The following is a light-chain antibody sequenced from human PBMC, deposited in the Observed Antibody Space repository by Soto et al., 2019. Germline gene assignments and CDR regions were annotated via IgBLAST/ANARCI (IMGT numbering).Light chain of an antibody. CDR1: QNVYNN. V-gene: IGKV3-15*01. Sequence: EIVMTQSPATLSVSPGEGATLSCKASQNVYNNLAWYQQRPGQPPRLLIYDASTRATGISASFSGSGYGTEFTLTISSLQSEDFAVYFCQQCRNWPLTFGGGTKVDIK. CDR3: QQCRNWPLT. CDR2: DAS. J-gene: IGKJ4*01.